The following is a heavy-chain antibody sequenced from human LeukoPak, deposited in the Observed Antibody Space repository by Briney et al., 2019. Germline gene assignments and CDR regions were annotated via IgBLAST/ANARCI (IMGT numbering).Heavy chain of an antibody. CDR1: GYSISSGYY. D-gene: IGHD4-17*01. Sequence: SETLSLTCTVSGYSISSGYYWGWIRQPPGKGLEWIGYIYYSGSTYYNPSLKSRVTISVDTSKNQFSLKLSSVTAADTAVYYCARAGGTVTTYFLHWGQGTLVTVSS. V-gene: IGHV4-38-2*02. CDR3: ARAGGTVTTYFLH. J-gene: IGHJ1*01. CDR2: IYYSGST.